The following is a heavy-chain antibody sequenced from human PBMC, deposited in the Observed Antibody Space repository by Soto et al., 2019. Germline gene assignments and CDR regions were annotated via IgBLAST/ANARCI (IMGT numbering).Heavy chain of an antibody. CDR2: ISLYNGNT. Sequence: ASVKVSCKAYDFSFPSHGISWVRQAPGQGLEGLGWISLYNGNTNYAQQFQGRVTMTTETSTTTAYMELRSLRSDDTARYFCAIYQLELFRFDYWGQGALVTVSS. V-gene: IGHV1-18*01. CDR1: DFSFPSHG. CDR3: AIYQLELFRFDY. J-gene: IGHJ4*02. D-gene: IGHD2-2*01.